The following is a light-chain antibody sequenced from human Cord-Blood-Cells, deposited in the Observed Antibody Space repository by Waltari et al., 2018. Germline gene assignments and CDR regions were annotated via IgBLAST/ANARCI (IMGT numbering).Light chain of an antibody. CDR3: QAWDSSNYV. CDR2: QDS. Sequence: SYELTQPPSVSVSPVQTASITCSGDKLGDKYACWYQQKPGQSPVLVIYQDSKRPSGIPERFSGSNSGNTATLTISGTQAMDEADYYCQAWDSSNYVFGTGTKVTVL. J-gene: IGLJ1*01. CDR1: KLGDKY. V-gene: IGLV3-1*01.